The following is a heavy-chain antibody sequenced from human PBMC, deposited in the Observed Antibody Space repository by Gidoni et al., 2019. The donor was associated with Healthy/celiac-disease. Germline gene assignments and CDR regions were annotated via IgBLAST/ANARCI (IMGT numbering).Heavy chain of an antibody. CDR1: GFTFSSYA. CDR3: ARDTMPIEKYSSGWYNWFDP. CDR2: ISYDGSNK. D-gene: IGHD6-19*01. Sequence: QVQLVASGGGVVQPGRSLRLSCAASGFTFSSYAMHWVRPAPGKGLEWVAVISYDGSNKYYADSVKGRFTISRDNSKNTLYLQMNSLRAEDTAVYYCARDTMPIEKYSSGWYNWFDPWGQGTLVTVSS. J-gene: IGHJ5*02. V-gene: IGHV3-30-3*01.